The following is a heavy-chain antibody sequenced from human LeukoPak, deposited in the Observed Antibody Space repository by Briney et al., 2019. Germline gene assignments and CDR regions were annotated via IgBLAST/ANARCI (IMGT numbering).Heavy chain of an antibody. D-gene: IGHD3-10*01. CDR1: GGSFSGYY. Sequence: SETLSLTCAVYGGSFSGYYWSWIRQPPGKGLEWLGEINRSGSTNYNPSLKSRVTISVDTSKNQFSLKLSSVTAADTAVYYCARGLSPRINMVRGVRPPFRGVFDYWGQGTLVTVSS. V-gene: IGHV4-34*01. CDR3: ARGLSPRINMVRGVRPPFRGVFDY. J-gene: IGHJ4*02. CDR2: INRSGST.